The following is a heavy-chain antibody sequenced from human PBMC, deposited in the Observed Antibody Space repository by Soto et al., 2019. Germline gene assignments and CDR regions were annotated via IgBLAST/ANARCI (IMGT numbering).Heavy chain of an antibody. CDR2: IYYSGST. CDR3: ARHHVS. Sequence: PSETLSLTCTVSGGSISSYCWSWIRQPPGKGLEWIGYIYYSGSTNYNPSIKSRVTISVDTSKNQFSLKLSSVTAADTAVYYCARHHVSWGQGTLVT. J-gene: IGHJ5*02. V-gene: IGHV4-59*08. CDR1: GGSISSYC.